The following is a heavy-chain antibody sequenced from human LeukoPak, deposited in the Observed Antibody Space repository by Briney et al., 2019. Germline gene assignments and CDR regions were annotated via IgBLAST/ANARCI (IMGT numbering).Heavy chain of an antibody. Sequence: GESLRLSCAASGFTFSSYAMSWVRQAPGKGLEWVSAISGSGGSTYYADSVKGRFTISRDNSKNTLYLQMNSLRAEDTAVYYCAKDGLRFLEWLPYNYYYYMDVWDKGTTVTVSS. CDR3: AKDGLRFLEWLPYNYYYYMDV. V-gene: IGHV3-23*01. D-gene: IGHD3-3*01. J-gene: IGHJ6*03. CDR1: GFTFSSYA. CDR2: ISGSGGST.